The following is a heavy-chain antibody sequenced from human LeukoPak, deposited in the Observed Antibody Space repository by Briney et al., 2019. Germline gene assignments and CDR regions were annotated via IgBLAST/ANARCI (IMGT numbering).Heavy chain of an antibody. V-gene: IGHV3-23*01. D-gene: IGHD1-26*01. J-gene: IGHJ4*02. CDR3: AKALVAATGRQPLDY. CDR2: VPASGDST. CDR1: GFTFSTYT. Sequence: PGGSLRLSCAASGFTFSTYTMTWVRQAPGKGLEWVSAVPASGDSTYYADSVKGRFTISRDNSRNTLYLQMDSLRAEDTALYYCAKALVAATGRQPLDYWGQGTLVTVSS.